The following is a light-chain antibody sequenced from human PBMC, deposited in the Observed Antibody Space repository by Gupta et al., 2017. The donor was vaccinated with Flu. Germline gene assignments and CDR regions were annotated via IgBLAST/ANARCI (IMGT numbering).Light chain of an antibody. J-gene: IGLJ3*02. CDR2: DTN. Sequence: QTVVTQEPSFSVSPGGTVTLTCGLNSGSVSTDFYPSWYQQTPGQTPRMLIYDTNTRSAGVPHRFSGSILGNKAALTITGAQADDESDYYCVLYMGGGISGFGGGTKLTVL. CDR3: VLYMGGGISG. V-gene: IGLV8-61*01. CDR1: SGSVSTDFY.